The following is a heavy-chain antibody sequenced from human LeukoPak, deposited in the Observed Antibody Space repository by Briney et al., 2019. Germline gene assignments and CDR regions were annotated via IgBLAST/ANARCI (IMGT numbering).Heavy chain of an antibody. D-gene: IGHD1-26*01. Sequence: PGGSLRLSCAASGFTFTDYAIHWVRQAPGKGLEWVVVISYDGDHKYYPDSVKGRFTISRDNSKNTVYLQMNSLRVEDTAVYFCAREYYSGNYYVFDYWGQGTLVTVSS. CDR3: AREYYSGNYYVFDY. CDR2: ISYDGDHK. V-gene: IGHV3-30-3*01. CDR1: GFTFTDYA. J-gene: IGHJ4*02.